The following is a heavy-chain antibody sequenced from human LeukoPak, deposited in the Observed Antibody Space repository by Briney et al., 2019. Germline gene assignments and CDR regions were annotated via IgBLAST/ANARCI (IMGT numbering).Heavy chain of an antibody. CDR2: ILYDGSNK. Sequence: PGGSLRLSCAASGFTFSSYGMHWVRQAPGKGLEWVAVILYDGSNKYYADSVKGRFTISRDNSKNTLYLQMNRLRAEDTAVYYCAKDDAFDIWGQGTMVTVSS. J-gene: IGHJ3*02. CDR1: GFTFSSYG. V-gene: IGHV3-30*18. CDR3: AKDDAFDI.